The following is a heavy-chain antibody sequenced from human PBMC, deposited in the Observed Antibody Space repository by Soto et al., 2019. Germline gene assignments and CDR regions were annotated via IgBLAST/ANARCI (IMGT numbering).Heavy chain of an antibody. V-gene: IGHV3-33*01. CDR2: IWYDRSNK. CDR1: GFTFRSHS. CDR3: ARAPIVVVVAANSYYYYYGMDV. D-gene: IGHD2-15*01. J-gene: IGHJ6*02. Sequence: PGESMRRSCSASGFTFRSHSMHWVRQPPGKELEWVAVIWYDRSNKCYADSVKGRFTISRDNSKNTLYLQMNSLRAEDTAVYYCARAPIVVVVAANSYYYYYGMDVWGQGTTVTVSS.